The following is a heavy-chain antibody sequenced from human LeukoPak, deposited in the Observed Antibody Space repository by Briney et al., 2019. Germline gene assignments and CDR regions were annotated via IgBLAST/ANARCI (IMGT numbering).Heavy chain of an antibody. J-gene: IGHJ3*02. D-gene: IGHD1-14*01. V-gene: IGHV4-61*02. CDR1: GGSVSIGSYY. CDR2: IYTSGST. Sequence: PSQTLSLTCTVSGGSVSIGSYYWSWIRQPAGKGLEWIGRIYTSGSTNYNPSLKSRVTISVDTSKNQFSLKLSSVTAADTAVYYCARDHRLGTHAFDIWGQGTMVTVSS. CDR3: ARDHRLGTHAFDI.